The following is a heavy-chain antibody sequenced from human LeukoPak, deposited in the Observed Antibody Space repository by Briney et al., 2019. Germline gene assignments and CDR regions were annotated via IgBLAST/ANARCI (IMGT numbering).Heavy chain of an antibody. CDR2: IYSGGST. CDR3: ARESPRIAAAGRHIDY. CDR1: GFTVSSNY. Sequence: GGSLRLSCAASGFTVSSNYMSWVRQAPGKGLEWVSVIYSGGSTYYADSVKGRFTISRDNSKNTLYLQMNSLRAEDTAVYYCARESPRIAAAGRHIDYWGQGTLVTVSS. V-gene: IGHV3-53*01. D-gene: IGHD6-13*01. J-gene: IGHJ4*02.